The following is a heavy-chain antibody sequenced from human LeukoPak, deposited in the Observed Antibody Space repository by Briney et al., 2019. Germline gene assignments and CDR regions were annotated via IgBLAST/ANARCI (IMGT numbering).Heavy chain of an antibody. CDR2: IYYSGST. Sequence: SETLSLTCTVSGGSISSYYWSWIRQPPGKGLEWFGYIYYSGSTNYNPSLKSRVTISVDTSKNQFSLKLGSVTAADTAVYYCARVGGSNYYYYGMDVWGQGTTVTVSS. J-gene: IGHJ6*02. D-gene: IGHD3-10*01. V-gene: IGHV4-59*01. CDR3: ARVGGSNYYYYGMDV. CDR1: GGSISSYY.